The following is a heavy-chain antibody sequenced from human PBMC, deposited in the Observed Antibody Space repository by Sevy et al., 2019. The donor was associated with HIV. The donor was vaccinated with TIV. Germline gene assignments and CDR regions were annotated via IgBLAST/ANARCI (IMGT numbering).Heavy chain of an antibody. CDR2: ISAYTGDT. D-gene: IGHD2-2*01. CDR1: GYTFRNYG. J-gene: IGHJ4*02. V-gene: IGHV1-18*01. CDR3: ARDKPQGVVLLPGSMWGGIDY. Sequence: ASVKVSCRASGYTFRNYGISWVRQAPGQGLEWLGWISAYTGDTDFAQKVKARVTLTSDTSTNTAYLELRSLRSDDTAVYYCARDKPQGVVLLPGSMWGGIDYWGQGTLVTVSS.